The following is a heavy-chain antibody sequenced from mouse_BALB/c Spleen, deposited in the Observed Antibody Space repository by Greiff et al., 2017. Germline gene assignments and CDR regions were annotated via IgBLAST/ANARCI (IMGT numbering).Heavy chain of an antibody. CDR3: ARQVMGYYGPFAY. D-gene: IGHD1-1*01. CDR1: GFTFSSYA. V-gene: IGHV5-9-3*01. Sequence: EVKLVESGGGLVKPGGSLKLSCAASGFTFSSYAMSWVRQTPEKRLEWVATISSGGSYTYYPDSVKGRFTISRDNAKNTLYLQMSSLRSEDTAMYYCARQVMGYYGPFAYWGQGTLVTVSA. J-gene: IGHJ3*01. CDR2: ISSGGSYT.